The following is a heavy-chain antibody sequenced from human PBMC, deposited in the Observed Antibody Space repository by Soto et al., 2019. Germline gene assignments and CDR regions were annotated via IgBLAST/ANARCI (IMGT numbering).Heavy chain of an antibody. D-gene: IGHD3-10*01. CDR2: FKPTGGGST. Sequence: ASVKVSCKPSGYTFSGYYVHWVRQAPGQGLEWLGVFKPTGGGSTSYAQRFQGRVTVTRDTSTSTVYMELGSLRFDDTAVFFCASDYGSGVEMDVWGQGTRVTVSS. CDR1: GYTFSGYY. V-gene: IGHV1-46*01. J-gene: IGHJ6*02. CDR3: ASDYGSGVEMDV.